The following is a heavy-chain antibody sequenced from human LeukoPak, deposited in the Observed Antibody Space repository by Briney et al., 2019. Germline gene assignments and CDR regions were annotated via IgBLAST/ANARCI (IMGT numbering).Heavy chain of an antibody. CDR3: ARDPRTLDSIAVAGTDY. V-gene: IGHV3-30*04. D-gene: IGHD6-19*01. CDR2: ISYDGSNK. J-gene: IGHJ4*02. CDR1: GFTFSSYA. Sequence: PGGSLRLSCAASGFTFSSYAMHWVRQAPGKGLEWVAVISYDGSNKYYADSVKGRFTISRGNSKNTLYLQMNSLRAEDTAVYYCARDPRTLDSIAVAGTDYWGQGTLVTVSS.